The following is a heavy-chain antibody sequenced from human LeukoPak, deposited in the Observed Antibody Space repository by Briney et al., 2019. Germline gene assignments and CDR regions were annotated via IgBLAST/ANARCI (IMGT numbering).Heavy chain of an antibody. CDR1: GGSFSGYY. Sequence: KSSETLSLTCAVYGGSFSGYYWGWIRQPPGKGLEWIGEINHSGSTNYNPSLKSRVTISVDTSKNQFSLKLSSVTAADTAVYYCASDSQTYCGGDCSTLTDYWGQGTLVTVSS. CDR2: INHSGST. D-gene: IGHD2-21*02. CDR3: ASDSQTYCGGDCSTLTDY. J-gene: IGHJ4*02. V-gene: IGHV4-34*01.